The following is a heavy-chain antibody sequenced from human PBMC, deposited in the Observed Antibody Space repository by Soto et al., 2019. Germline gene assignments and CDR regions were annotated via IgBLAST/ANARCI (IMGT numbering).Heavy chain of an antibody. D-gene: IGHD6-19*01. Sequence: ASVKVSCQAFGNTFTGFYIHWVPQAPGPGLEWMGWIHPNSGGTNYAQKFQGRVTMTRDPSISTAHLELSRWGSDDTAVYYCARDPGIAVAGSFDDWGQGTLVTVSS. CDR2: IHPNSGGT. J-gene: IGHJ4*02. CDR3: ARDPGIAVAGSFDD. V-gene: IGHV1-2*02. CDR1: GNTFTGFY.